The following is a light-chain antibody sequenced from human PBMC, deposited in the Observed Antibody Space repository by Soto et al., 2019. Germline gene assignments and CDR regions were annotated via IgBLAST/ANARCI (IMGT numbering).Light chain of an antibody. Sequence: IVLTQSPATLSLSPWERATLSCRASQSVSSFLAWYQQKPGQAPRLLIYDASNRATGTPARFSGSGSGTDFTLTISSLEPEDFAVYYCQQRSNGLTFGGGTKVDIK. J-gene: IGKJ4*01. CDR2: DAS. V-gene: IGKV3-11*01. CDR3: QQRSNGLT. CDR1: QSVSSF.